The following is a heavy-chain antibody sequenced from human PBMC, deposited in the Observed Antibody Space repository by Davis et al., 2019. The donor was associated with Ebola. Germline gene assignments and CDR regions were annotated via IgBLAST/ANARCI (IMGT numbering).Heavy chain of an antibody. J-gene: IGHJ6*02. CDR1: GGSVGSDY. Sequence: SETLSLTCSVSGGSVGSDYWSWIRQSPGKGLEWIAFISNGGRTIYNPSLRGRVTISIDTSKNQFSLEVRSVTAADTSVYYCARFGVQRIAALYYYYGMDVWGQGTTVTVSS. D-gene: IGHD6-6*01. CDR3: ARFGVQRIAALYYYYGMDV. V-gene: IGHV4-59*02. CDR2: ISNGGRT.